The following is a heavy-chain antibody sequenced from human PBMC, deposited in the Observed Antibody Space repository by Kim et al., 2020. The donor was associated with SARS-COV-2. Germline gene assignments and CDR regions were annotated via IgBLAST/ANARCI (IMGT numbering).Heavy chain of an antibody. D-gene: IGHD3-10*01. Sequence: QKLQGWVTMTRDTSISTAYMELSRLRSDDTAVYYCARGTPLLLWFGEFDYWGQGTLVTVSS. CDR3: ARGTPLLLWFGEFDY. V-gene: IGHV1-2*04. J-gene: IGHJ4*02.